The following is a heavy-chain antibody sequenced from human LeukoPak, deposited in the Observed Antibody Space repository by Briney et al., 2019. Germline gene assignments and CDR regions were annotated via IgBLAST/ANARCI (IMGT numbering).Heavy chain of an antibody. Sequence: SETLSLTCTVSGGSISRYYWSWIRQPPGKGLEWIGYIYHSGSTNYNPSLKSRVTISVDTSKNQFSPKLSSVTAADTAVYYCARDFYYYDSSGSLWYFDLWGRGTLVTVSS. D-gene: IGHD3-22*01. CDR2: IYHSGST. V-gene: IGHV4-59*01. CDR1: GGSISRYY. CDR3: ARDFYYYDSSGSLWYFDL. J-gene: IGHJ2*01.